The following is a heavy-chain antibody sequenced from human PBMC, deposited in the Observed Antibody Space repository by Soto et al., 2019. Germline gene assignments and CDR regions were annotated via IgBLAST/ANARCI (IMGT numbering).Heavy chain of an antibody. J-gene: IGHJ6*03. CDR1: SGSISSDNW. CDR2: IHHSGGT. Sequence: QVQLQESGPGQVEPSGTLSLTCAVSSGSISSDNWWSWVRQSPEKGLEWIGEIHHSGGTNYNPSLKRRITMSVDKSKNQFSLKLRFVTAADSAVYYCTSVDVPDLRGWATRSSYYYMAVWGKGTTVTVSS. D-gene: IGHD2-2*01. CDR3: TSVDVPDLRGWATRSSYYYMAV. V-gene: IGHV4-4*02.